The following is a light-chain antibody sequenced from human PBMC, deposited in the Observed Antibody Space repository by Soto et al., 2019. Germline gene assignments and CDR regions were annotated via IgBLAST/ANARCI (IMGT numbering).Light chain of an antibody. CDR1: QTLLHITGETF. CDR3: MQSTQLPPT. V-gene: IGKV2D-29*02. Sequence: VITKNPLSLSFPPAQPPSIPSNSSQTLLHITGETFLFWYLQKPGQSPQLLIYEVSTRVSGVPDRFSGSGSGTDFTLEISRVETDDVGIYYCMQSTQLPPTFGQGTRLEIK. J-gene: IGKJ5*01. CDR2: EVS.